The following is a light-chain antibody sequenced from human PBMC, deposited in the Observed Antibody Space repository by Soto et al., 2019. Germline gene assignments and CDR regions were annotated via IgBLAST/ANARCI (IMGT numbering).Light chain of an antibody. CDR2: DVI. J-gene: IGLJ3*02. Sequence: QSALTQPRSVSGSPGQSVTISCTGTSSDVGGYNYVSWYQQHPGKAPKLMFYDVIKRPLGVPDRFSGSKSGNTASLTISGLQAEDEADYYCCSYAGSYTQVFGGGTKVTVL. V-gene: IGLV2-11*01. CDR3: CSYAGSYTQV. CDR1: SSDVGGYNY.